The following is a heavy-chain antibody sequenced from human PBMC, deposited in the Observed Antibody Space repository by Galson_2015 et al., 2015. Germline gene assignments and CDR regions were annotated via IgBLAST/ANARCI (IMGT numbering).Heavy chain of an antibody. J-gene: IGHJ3*02. V-gene: IGHV7-4-1*01. CDR1: GYTFPDYY. CDR3: ARELGYSGYQRGAFDI. Sequence: SVKVSCKASGYTFPDYYMHWVRQAPGQGLEWMGWINTNTGNPTYAQGFTGRFVFSLDTSVSTAYLQICSLKAEDTAVYYCARELGYSGYQRGAFDIWGQGTMVTVSS. CDR2: INTNTGNP. D-gene: IGHD5-12*01.